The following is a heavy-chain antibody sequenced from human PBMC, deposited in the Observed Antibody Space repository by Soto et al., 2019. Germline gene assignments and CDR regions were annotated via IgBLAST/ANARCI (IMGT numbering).Heavy chain of an antibody. CDR1: GGTFSSYA. CDR2: INPNSGGT. V-gene: IGHV1-2*04. J-gene: IGHJ6*02. D-gene: IGHD6-13*01. Sequence: ASVKVSCKASGGTFSSYAISWVRQAPGQGLEWMGWINPNSGGTNYAQKFQGWVTMTRDTSISTAYMELSRLRSDDTAVYYCARDPRGSIAAAGPTYYYYGMDVWGQGTTVTVSS. CDR3: ARDPRGSIAAAGPTYYYYGMDV.